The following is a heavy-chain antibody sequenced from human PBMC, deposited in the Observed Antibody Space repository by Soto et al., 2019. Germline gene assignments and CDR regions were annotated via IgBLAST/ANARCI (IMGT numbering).Heavy chain of an antibody. CDR3: AKVFSPEGGNYFDH. CDR2: ISNSFSDGNT. J-gene: IGHJ4*02. V-gene: IGHV3-23*01. Sequence: EVQLLESGGGLVQPGGSLRLSCAASGFTFSNYAIGWVRQAPGKGLEWVSAISNSFSDGNTHYADSVKGRFTISRDNDKNTVFLEMNSLRAEDTAVYYCAKVFSPEGGNYFDHWGQGTLVTVSS. CDR1: GFTFSNYA.